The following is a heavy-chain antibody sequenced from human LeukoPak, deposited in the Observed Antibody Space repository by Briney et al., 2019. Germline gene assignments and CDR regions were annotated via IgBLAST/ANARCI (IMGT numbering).Heavy chain of an antibody. J-gene: IGHJ4*02. D-gene: IGHD6-19*01. V-gene: IGHV3-74*01. CDR2: INSDGSST. CDR1: GFTFSSYW. Sequence: GGSLRLSCAASGFTFSSYWMHWVRQAPGKGLVWVSRINSDGSSTSYADSVKGRFTISRDNSKNTLYLQMNSLRAEDTAVFYCAKDGVAGDEYFDYWGQGTLVTVSS. CDR3: AKDGVAGDEYFDY.